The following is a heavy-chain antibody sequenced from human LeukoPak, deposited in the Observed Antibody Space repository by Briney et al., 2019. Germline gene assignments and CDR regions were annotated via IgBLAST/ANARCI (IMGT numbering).Heavy chain of an antibody. J-gene: IGHJ5*02. CDR2: IWYNGSHQ. V-gene: IGHV3-33*08. D-gene: IGHD3-10*01. Sequence: GGSLRLSCAAYGFSFITYGMHWVRPAPCKRLDSAAVIWYNGSHQYYVDSVRGRSTIYRDMSNNTLYLQMNNLRVDDTAIYYCARDLGLRYGSGTYRFDPWGQGTQVIVSS. CDR3: ARDLGLRYGSGTYRFDP. CDR1: GFSFITYG.